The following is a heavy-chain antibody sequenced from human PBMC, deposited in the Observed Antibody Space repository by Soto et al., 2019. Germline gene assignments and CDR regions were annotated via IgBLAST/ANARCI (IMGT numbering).Heavy chain of an antibody. CDR1: GGSISSGDYY. D-gene: IGHD4-17*01. CDR3: ARELTTVTSAGMDV. J-gene: IGHJ6*02. CDR2: IYYSGST. V-gene: IGHV4-30-4*01. Sequence: KPSETLSLTCTVSGGSISSGDYYWSWIRQPPGKGLEWIGYIYYSGSTYYNPSLKSRVTISVDTSKNQFSLKLSSVTAADTAVYYCARELTTVTSAGMDVWGQGTTVTVSS.